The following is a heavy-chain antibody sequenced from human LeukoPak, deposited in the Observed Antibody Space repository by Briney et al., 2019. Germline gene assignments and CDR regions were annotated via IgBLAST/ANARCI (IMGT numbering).Heavy chain of an antibody. CDR1: GFTFSSYS. Sequence: GGSLRLSCAASGFTFSSYSMNWVRQAPGKGLEWVSSISSSSSYIYYADSVKGRFTISSDNAKNSLYLQMNSLRAEDTAVYYCARSVVVAPGAFDIWGQGTMVTVSS. CDR3: ARSVVVAPGAFDI. J-gene: IGHJ3*02. CDR2: ISSSSSYI. D-gene: IGHD2-2*01. V-gene: IGHV3-21*01.